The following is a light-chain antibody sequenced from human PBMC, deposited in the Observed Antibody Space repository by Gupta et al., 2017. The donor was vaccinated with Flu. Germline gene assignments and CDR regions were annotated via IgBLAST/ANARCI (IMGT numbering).Light chain of an antibody. J-gene: IGKJ2*01. CDR1: QNIGKS. CDR3: QHRDTWPPSYT. V-gene: IGKV3-11*01. Sequence: TLSLSPGERATLSCNSRQNIGKSLTWYQHKPGQAPRLLMYDASTRATGVPGRFRGSGSGTGFTLTISNLDPEDFAVYYCQHRDTWPPSYTFGLGTKLEI. CDR2: DAS.